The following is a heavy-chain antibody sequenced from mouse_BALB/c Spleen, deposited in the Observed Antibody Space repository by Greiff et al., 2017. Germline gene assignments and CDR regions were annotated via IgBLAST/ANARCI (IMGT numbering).Heavy chain of an antibody. CDR2: ISSGGSYT. Sequence: EVQGVESGGGLVKPGGSLKLSCAASGFTFSSYAMSWVRQTPEKRLEWVATISSGGSYTYYPDSVKGRFTISRDNAKNTLYLQMSSLRSEDTAMYYCARRVYYGNYFDYWGQGTTLTVSS. V-gene: IGHV5-9-3*01. D-gene: IGHD2-1*01. CDR3: ARRVYYGNYFDY. J-gene: IGHJ2*01. CDR1: GFTFSSYA.